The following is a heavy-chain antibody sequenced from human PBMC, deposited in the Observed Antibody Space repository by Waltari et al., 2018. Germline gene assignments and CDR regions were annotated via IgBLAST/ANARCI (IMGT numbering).Heavy chain of an antibody. CDR3: AIAGAGNFDL. CDR1: GYSFSDYK. Sequence: VEVKKPGESLRISCKGSGYSFSDYKITWVRQMPGKGLEWMGSIDPSDSSTNYSPPFQGHVTISLDKSISTAYLQWSSLEASDTAIFYCAIAGAGNFDLWGRGTLVTVSS. D-gene: IGHD6-19*01. V-gene: IGHV5-10-1*01. CDR2: IDPSDSST. J-gene: IGHJ2*01.